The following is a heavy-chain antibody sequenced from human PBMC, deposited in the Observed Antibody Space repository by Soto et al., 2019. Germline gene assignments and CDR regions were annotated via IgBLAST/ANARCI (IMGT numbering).Heavy chain of an antibody. CDR2: ISYDGSNK. Sequence: QVQLVESGGGVVQPGRSLRLSCAASGFTFSSYAMHWVRQAPGKGLEWVAVISYDGSNKYYADSVKGRFTISRYNSKNTLYLQMNSLRAEDTAVYYCARDLVPVVPAAYFDYWGQGTLVTVSS. V-gene: IGHV3-30-3*01. D-gene: IGHD2-2*01. CDR3: ARDLVPVVPAAYFDY. CDR1: GFTFSSYA. J-gene: IGHJ4*02.